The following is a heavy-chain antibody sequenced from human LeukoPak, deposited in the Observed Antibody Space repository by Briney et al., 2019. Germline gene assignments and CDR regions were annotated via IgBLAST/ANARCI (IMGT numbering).Heavy chain of an antibody. CDR3: ARIVGAIAQNWFDP. D-gene: IGHD1-26*01. CDR1: GFTFSDYA. Sequence: PPGGSLRLSCAASGFTFSDYAMHWVRQAPGKGLEWVAVISKDGSDKYYPGSVRGRFTISRDNSKNTLYLQMNSLRAEDTAVYYCARIVGAIAQNWFDPWGQGTLVTVSS. J-gene: IGHJ5*02. CDR2: ISKDGSDK. V-gene: IGHV3-30-3*01.